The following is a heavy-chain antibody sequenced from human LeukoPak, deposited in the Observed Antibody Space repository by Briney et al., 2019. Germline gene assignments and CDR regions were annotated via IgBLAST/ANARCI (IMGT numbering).Heavy chain of an antibody. CDR3: ASLTVTNDAFDI. D-gene: IGHD4-11*01. J-gene: IGHJ3*02. V-gene: IGHV3-11*01. CDR1: GFTFSDYY. CDR2: ISSSGSTI. Sequence: GGSLRLSCAASGFTFSDYYMSWLRQAPGKGLEWGSYISSSGSTIYYADSVKGRFTISRDNAKNSLYLQMNSLRAEDTAVYYCASLTVTNDAFDIWGQGTMVTVSS.